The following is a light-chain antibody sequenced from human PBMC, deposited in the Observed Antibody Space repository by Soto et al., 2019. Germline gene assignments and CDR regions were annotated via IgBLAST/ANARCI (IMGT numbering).Light chain of an antibody. V-gene: IGKV1-5*01. CDR2: DAS. CDR3: QQYNSYSIT. Sequence: GDRVTITCRASQSISSWLAWYQXKXGXXXKXXXYDASSLESGVPSRFSGSGSGTEFTLTISSLQPDDFATYYCQQYNSYSITFGQGKRLEIK. J-gene: IGKJ5*01. CDR1: QSISSW.